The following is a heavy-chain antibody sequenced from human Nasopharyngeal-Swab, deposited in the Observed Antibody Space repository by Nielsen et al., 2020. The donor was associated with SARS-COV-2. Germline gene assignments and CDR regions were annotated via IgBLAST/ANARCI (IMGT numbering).Heavy chain of an antibody. D-gene: IGHD1-26*01. Sequence: GESLKISCAGSGFTFNTYSMIWVRQVPGEGLEWVSSIRGCGSYVYYADSVKGRFTISKDSAKNSLYLQMNSLRADDTAVYFCARIAGRGSIYYYYMDVWGTGTTVTVSS. J-gene: IGHJ6*03. CDR2: IRGCGSYV. CDR1: GFTFNTYS. CDR3: ARIAGRGSIYYYYMDV. V-gene: IGHV3-21*01.